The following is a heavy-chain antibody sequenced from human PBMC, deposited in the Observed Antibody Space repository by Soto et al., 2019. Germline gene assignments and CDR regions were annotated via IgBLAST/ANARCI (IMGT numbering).Heavy chain of an antibody. J-gene: IGHJ4*02. D-gene: IGHD3-3*01. Sequence: QVQLVQSGAEVKKPGASVKVSCKASGYTFTSYDINWVRQATGQGLEWMGWMNPNSGNTGYAQKFQGRVTMTRNTSISTAYIELSSLRSEDTAVYYCARQYYDFWSGYYYYFDYWGQGTLVTVSS. V-gene: IGHV1-8*01. CDR1: GYTFTSYD. CDR2: MNPNSGNT. CDR3: ARQYYDFWSGYYYYFDY.